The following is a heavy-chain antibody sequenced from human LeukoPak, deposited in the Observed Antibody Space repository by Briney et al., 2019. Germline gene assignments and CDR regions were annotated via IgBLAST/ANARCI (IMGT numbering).Heavy chain of an antibody. CDR3: AKDSNSGYVSVGPDY. V-gene: IGHV3-30*02. CDR1: GFVFSNHG. Sequence: GGSLRLSCQTSGFVFSNHGMHWARQAPGKGLEWVAFVRFDGSNEYYADSVKGRFTISRDNSRNTLYLRMNSLRAEDTGVYSCAKDSNSGYVSVGPDYWGLGTLVTVSS. D-gene: IGHD3-22*01. J-gene: IGHJ4*02. CDR2: VRFDGSNE.